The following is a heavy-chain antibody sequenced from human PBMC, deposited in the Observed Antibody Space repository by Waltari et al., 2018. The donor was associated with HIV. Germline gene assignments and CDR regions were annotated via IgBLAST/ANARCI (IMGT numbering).Heavy chain of an antibody. CDR2: IKQDGREK. CDR1: GFTFSSYW. CDR3: ATPAGYSSSWTDY. D-gene: IGHD6-13*01. V-gene: IGHV3-7*01. J-gene: IGHJ4*02. Sequence: EVQLVESGGGLVQPGGSLRLSCAASGFTFSSYWMSWVRQAPGKGLEWVANIKQDGREKYYVDSVKGRFTISRDNAKNSLYLQMNSLRAEDTAVYYCATPAGYSSSWTDYWGQGTLVTVSS.